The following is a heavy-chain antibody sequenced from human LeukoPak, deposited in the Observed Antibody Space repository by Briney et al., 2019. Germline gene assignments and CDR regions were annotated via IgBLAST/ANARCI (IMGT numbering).Heavy chain of an antibody. D-gene: IGHD1-26*01. Sequence: PSETLSLTCTVSGGSISSYYWSWIRQPAGKGLEWIGRIYTSGSTNYNPSLKSRVTMSVDTSKNQFSLKLSSVTAADTAVYYCARDQVGATRDYFDYWGQGILVTVSS. CDR3: ARDQVGATRDYFDY. CDR1: GGSISSYY. J-gene: IGHJ4*02. CDR2: IYTSGST. V-gene: IGHV4-4*07.